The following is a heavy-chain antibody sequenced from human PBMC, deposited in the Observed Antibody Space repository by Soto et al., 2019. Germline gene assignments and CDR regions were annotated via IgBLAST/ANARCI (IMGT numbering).Heavy chain of an antibody. CDR1: GDSVSSNSAA. J-gene: IGHJ5*02. CDR2: TYYRSKGYN. Sequence: SQTLSLTCAISGDSVSSNSAAWNWIRQSPSRGLEWLGRTYYRSKGYNDYAVSVKSRITINPDTSKNKFSLQLNSVTPADSYFYYCPKDIGLYSSCWYFWFDPWGQGTLVTVSS. CDR3: PKDIGLYSSCWYFWFDP. V-gene: IGHV6-1*01. D-gene: IGHD6-19*01.